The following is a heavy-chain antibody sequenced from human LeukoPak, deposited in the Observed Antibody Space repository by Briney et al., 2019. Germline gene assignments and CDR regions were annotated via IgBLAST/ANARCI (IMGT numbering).Heavy chain of an antibody. CDR2: ISGSSNYI. CDR1: GFTFSTYS. CDR3: AYGSGGSPY. D-gene: IGHD3-10*01. V-gene: IGHV3-21*01. Sequence: AGGSLRLSCAASGFTFSTYSMNWVRQAPGKGLEWVSSISGSSNYIYYADSVKGRFTISRDNAKNSLYLQMNSLRAEDTAVYYCAYGSGGSPYWGQGTLVTVSS. J-gene: IGHJ4*02.